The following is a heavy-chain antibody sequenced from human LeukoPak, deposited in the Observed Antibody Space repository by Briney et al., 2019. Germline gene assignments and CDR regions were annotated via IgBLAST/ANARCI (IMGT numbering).Heavy chain of an antibody. CDR2: IYYSGST. J-gene: IGHJ4*02. CDR1: GGSISSYY. CDR3: ARDVGHHYYDSSGYFDY. V-gene: IGHV4-59*01. D-gene: IGHD3-22*01. Sequence: SETLSLTCTVSGGSISSYYWSWIRQPPGKGLEWIGYIYYSGSTNYNPSLKSRVTISVDTSKNQFSLKLSSVTAADTAVYYCARDVGHHYYDSSGYFDYWGQETLVTVSS.